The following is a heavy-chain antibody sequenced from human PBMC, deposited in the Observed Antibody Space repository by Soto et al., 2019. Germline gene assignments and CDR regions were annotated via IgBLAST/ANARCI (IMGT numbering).Heavy chain of an antibody. V-gene: IGHV1-18*01. CDR3: ARDVGYGLIDY. D-gene: IGHD5-18*01. Sequence: ASVKVSCKASVNTVPNYAIHWVRQAPGQGLEWMGWINAYNGNTNYAQKLQGRVTMTTDTSTSTAYMELRSLRSDDTAVYYCARDVGYGLIDYWGQGTLVTVSS. J-gene: IGHJ4*02. CDR2: INAYNGNT. CDR1: VNTVPNYA.